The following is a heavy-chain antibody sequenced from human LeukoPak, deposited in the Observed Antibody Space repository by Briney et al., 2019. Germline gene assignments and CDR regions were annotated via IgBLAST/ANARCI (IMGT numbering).Heavy chain of an antibody. V-gene: IGHV4-59*01. CDR2: IYYSGST. J-gene: IGHJ4*02. Sequence: SETLSLTCTVSGGSISSYYWSWIRQPPGKGLEWIRYIYYSGSTKYTPSLKSRVTISLDTSKNQFSLKLSSVTAADTAVYYCARVRSHGSGPEDFDYWGQGTLVTVSS. D-gene: IGHD3-10*01. CDR1: GGSISSYY. CDR3: ARVRSHGSGPEDFDY.